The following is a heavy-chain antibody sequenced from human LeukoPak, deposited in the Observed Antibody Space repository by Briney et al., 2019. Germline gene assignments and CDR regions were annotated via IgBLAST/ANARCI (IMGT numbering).Heavy chain of an antibody. CDR1: GFTFSSHA. CDR2: IYSGGST. J-gene: IGHJ4*02. Sequence: GGSLRLSCAASGFTFSSHAMSWVRQAPGKGLEWVSVIYSGGSTYYADSVRGRFTISRDNSKNTLYLQMNSLRAEDTAVYYCARAQVITMVRGVITDGYLDYWGQGTLVTVTS. V-gene: IGHV3-66*01. D-gene: IGHD3-10*01. CDR3: ARAQVITMVRGVITDGYLDY.